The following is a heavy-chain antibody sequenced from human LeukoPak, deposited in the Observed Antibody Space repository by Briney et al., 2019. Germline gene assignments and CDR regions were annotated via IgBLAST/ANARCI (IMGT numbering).Heavy chain of an antibody. Sequence: SETLSLTCAVYGGSFNGYYWTWIRQPPGKGLEWIGEINHSGGTDYNPSLKSRVTISVDTSKNQFSLKLNSVTAADTAVYYCARSDSGGSRDYWGQGTLVTVSS. J-gene: IGHJ4*02. CDR1: GGSFNGYY. CDR3: ARSDSGGSRDY. V-gene: IGHV4-34*01. CDR2: INHSGGT. D-gene: IGHD2-15*01.